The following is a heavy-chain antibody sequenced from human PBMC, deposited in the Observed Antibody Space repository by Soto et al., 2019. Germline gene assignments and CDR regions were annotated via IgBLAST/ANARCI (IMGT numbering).Heavy chain of an antibody. D-gene: IGHD3-16*01. CDR2: ISESGGKK. V-gene: IGHV3-23*01. CDR3: VTWADAADEDYFHH. Sequence: GGSLRLSCAASGFTFSSYAMSWVRQAPGKGLEWVSPISESGGKKYYADSAKGRFTISRDNAKTSLYLQMNSLRVEDTAVFYCVTWADAADEDYFHHWGQGTLVTVSS. J-gene: IGHJ1*01. CDR1: GFTFSSYA.